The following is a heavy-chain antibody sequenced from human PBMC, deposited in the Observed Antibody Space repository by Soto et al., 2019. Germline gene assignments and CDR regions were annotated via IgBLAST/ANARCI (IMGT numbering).Heavy chain of an antibody. V-gene: IGHV3-7*01. CDR2: IKGDGSEK. Sequence: GGSLRLSCVASGFTFTNFWMSWVRQAPGKGLEWVANIKGDGSEKRYVDSVKGRLTISRDNAKNSVYLQMNSLRVEDTALYYCGRDEVRNGVGVWGQGTTVTVSS. J-gene: IGHJ6*02. CDR3: GRDEVRNGVGV. CDR1: GFTFTNFW.